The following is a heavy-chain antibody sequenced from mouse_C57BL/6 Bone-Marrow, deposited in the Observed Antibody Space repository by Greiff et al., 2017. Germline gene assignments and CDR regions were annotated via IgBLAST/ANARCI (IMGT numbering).Heavy chain of an antibody. CDR3: ARYYSNYGGFAY. CDR2: INPNNGGT. V-gene: IGHV1-26*01. D-gene: IGHD2-5*01. CDR1: GYTFTDYY. Sequence: EVQLQQSGPELVKPGASVKISCKASGYTFTDYYMNWVKQSPGKSLEWIGDINPNNGGTSYNQKFKGKATLTVDKSSSTAYMQLRSLTSEDSAVYYCARYYSNYGGFAYWGQGTLVTVSA. J-gene: IGHJ3*01.